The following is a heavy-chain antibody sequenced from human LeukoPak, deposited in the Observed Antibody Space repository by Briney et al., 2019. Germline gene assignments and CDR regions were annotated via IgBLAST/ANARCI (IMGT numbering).Heavy chain of an antibody. Sequence: GGSLRLSCAASGFTFSSYAMSWVRRAPGKGLEWVSAISGSGGSTYYADSVKGRFTISGDNSKNTLYLQMNSLRAEDTAVYYCAKTPEYYDFWSGYYGYYFDYWGQGTLVTVSS. V-gene: IGHV3-23*01. CDR1: GFTFSSYA. D-gene: IGHD3-3*01. CDR3: AKTPEYYDFWSGYYGYYFDY. J-gene: IGHJ4*02. CDR2: ISGSGGST.